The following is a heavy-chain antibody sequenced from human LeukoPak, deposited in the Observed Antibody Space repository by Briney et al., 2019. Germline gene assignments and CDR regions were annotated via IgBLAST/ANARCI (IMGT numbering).Heavy chain of an antibody. CDR2: TSGSGGST. CDR1: GFTFTDYA. J-gene: IGHJ3*02. Sequence: PGGSLRLSCAASGFTFTDYAMTWVRQAPGKGLEWVSGTSGSGGSTSYGDSVRGRFTISRDNSNNMLYLQMNSLRVEDTAVYFCARDPKRPTYYDFWTPLWAFDIWGQGTMVTVSS. D-gene: IGHD3-3*01. CDR3: ARDPKRPTYYDFWTPLWAFDI. V-gene: IGHV3-23*01.